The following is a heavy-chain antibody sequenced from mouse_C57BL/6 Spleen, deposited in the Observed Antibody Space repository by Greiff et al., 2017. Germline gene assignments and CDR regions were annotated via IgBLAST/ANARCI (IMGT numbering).Heavy chain of an antibody. V-gene: IGHV1-66*01. D-gene: IGHD1-1*01. J-gene: IGHJ3*01. CDR2: IYPGSGNT. Sequence: QVQLKQSGPELVKPGASVKISCKASGYSFTSYYIHWVKQRPGQGLEWIGWIYPGSGNTKYNEKFKGKATLTADTSSSTAYMQLSSLTSEDSAVYYCARWYYGGAPWFAYRGQGTLVTVSA. CDR3: ARWYYGGAPWFAY. CDR1: GYSFTSYY.